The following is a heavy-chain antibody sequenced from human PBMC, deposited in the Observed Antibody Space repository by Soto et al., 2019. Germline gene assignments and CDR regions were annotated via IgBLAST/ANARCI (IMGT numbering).Heavy chain of an antibody. CDR1: GGSISSYY. D-gene: IGHD3-10*01. J-gene: IGHJ5*02. V-gene: IGHV4-59*01. Sequence: SETLSLTCPVSGGSISSYYWSWIRQPPGKGLEWIGYIYYSGSTNYNPSLKSRVTISVDTSKNQFSLKLSSVTAADTAVYYCARARLSRSWWFDPWGQGTLVTVS. CDR2: IYYSGST. CDR3: ARARLSRSWWFDP.